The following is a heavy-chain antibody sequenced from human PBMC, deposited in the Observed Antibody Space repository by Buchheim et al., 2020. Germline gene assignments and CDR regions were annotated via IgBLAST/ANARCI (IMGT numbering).Heavy chain of an antibody. V-gene: IGHV3-23*04. D-gene: IGHD5-18*01. Sequence: VQLVESGGGVVQPGRSLRLSCAASGFTFSSYGMHWVRQAPGKGLEWVSAISEDGGRTYYADSVEGRFTISRDNSKNTLYLQMNSLRAEDTAIYYCVKEALGYSYADYWGQGTL. J-gene: IGHJ4*02. CDR2: ISEDGGRT. CDR3: VKEALGYSYADY. CDR1: GFTFSSYG.